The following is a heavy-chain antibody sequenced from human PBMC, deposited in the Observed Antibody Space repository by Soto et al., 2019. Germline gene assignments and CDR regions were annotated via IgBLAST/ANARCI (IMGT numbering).Heavy chain of an antibody. J-gene: IGHJ6*02. CDR2: ISSSSSYI. Sequence: PGGSLRHSCAAAGFIYSGYSRNWVRQAPGKGLEWVSSISSSSSYIYYADSVKGRFTISRDNAKNSLYLQMNSLRAEDTAVYYCARDEADCSGGSCYLGYYYYYGMDVWGQGTTVTVSS. D-gene: IGHD2-15*01. V-gene: IGHV3-21*01. CDR3: ARDEADCSGGSCYLGYYYYYGMDV. CDR1: GFIYSGYS.